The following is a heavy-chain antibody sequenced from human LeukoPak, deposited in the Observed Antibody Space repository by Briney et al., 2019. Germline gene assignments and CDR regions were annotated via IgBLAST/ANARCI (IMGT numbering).Heavy chain of an antibody. V-gene: IGHV3-9*01. CDR3: AKEARSRGSNPFDY. CDR2: ISWNSGSI. D-gene: IGHD3-16*02. CDR1: GFTFDDYA. Sequence: GGSLRLSCAASGFTFDDYAMHWVRQAPGKGLEWVSGISWNSGSIGYADSVKGRFTISRDNAKNSLYLQMNSLRAEDTALYYCAKEARSRGSNPFDYWGQGTLVTVSS. J-gene: IGHJ4*02.